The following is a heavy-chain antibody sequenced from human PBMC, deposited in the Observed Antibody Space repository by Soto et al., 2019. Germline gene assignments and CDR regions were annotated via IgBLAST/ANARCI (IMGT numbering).Heavy chain of an antibody. CDR3: ARGLGNGDFGDPGDY. CDR1: GFTVSSNY. D-gene: IGHD4-17*01. V-gene: IGHV3-53*01. J-gene: IGHJ4*02. CDR2: IYSGGAT. Sequence: EVQLVESGGGLIQPGGSLRLSCAVSGFTVSSNYMSWVRQAPGKGLEWVSLIYSGGATYYADSVKGRFTISRDNSRSTVYLQVSSLRGEDTGGYYCARGLGNGDFGDPGDYWGQGTLVTVSS.